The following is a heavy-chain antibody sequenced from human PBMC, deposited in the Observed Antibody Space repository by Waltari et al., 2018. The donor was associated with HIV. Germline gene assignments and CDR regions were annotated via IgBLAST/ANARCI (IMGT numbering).Heavy chain of an antibody. J-gene: IGHJ6*02. CDR2: IYQSGST. CDR1: GYSISSGYY. D-gene: IGHD3-10*01. V-gene: IGHV4-38-2*02. Sequence: QVQLQESGPGLVKPSETLSLTCTVSGYSISSGYYWGWIRQPPGKGLEWIGSIYQSGSTYYNPSLKSRVTISVDTSKNQFSLKLSSVTAADTAVYYCARGDQSYPRLWFGEFGMDVWGQGTTVTVSS. CDR3: ARGDQSYPRLWFGEFGMDV.